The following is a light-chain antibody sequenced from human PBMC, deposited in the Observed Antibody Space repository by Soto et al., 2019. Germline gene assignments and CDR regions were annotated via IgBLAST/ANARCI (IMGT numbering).Light chain of an antibody. V-gene: IGLV3-21*02. CDR3: HVWDSSSDHYV. Sequence: SYELTHPPSVSLAPGQTARITRGGNNIGGKSVHWYQQKPGQAPVLVVYDDSDRPSGIPDRFSGSNSGDTATLTIRRVEAGDEADYYCHVWDSSSDHYVFGTGTKVTVL. J-gene: IGLJ1*01. CDR2: DDS. CDR1: NIGGKS.